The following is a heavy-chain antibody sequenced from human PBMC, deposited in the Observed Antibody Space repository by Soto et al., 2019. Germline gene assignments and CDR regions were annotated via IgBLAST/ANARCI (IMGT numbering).Heavy chain of an antibody. CDR3: AADFPREGGATRDFDY. CDR2: IVLGSGNT. V-gene: IGHV1-58*01. CDR1: GFTFTSSA. Sequence: ASVKVSCKASGFTFTSSAVQWVRQARGQRLEWIGWIVLGSGNTNYAQKFQERVTITRDMSTSTAYMELSSLRSEDTAVYYCAADFPREGGATRDFDYWGQGTLVTVSS. D-gene: IGHD1-26*01. J-gene: IGHJ4*02.